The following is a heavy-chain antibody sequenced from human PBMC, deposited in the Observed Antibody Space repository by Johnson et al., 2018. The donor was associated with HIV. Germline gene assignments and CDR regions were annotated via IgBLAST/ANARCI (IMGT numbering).Heavy chain of an antibody. CDR2: ISSDGSNK. CDR3: AKPQWVSSGAFDI. Sequence: QVQLVESGGGVDQPGRSLRLSCAASGFTFSSYGMHWVRQAPGQGLEWVAFISSDGSNKYFAVSVTGRFSISRDNSKNTLYLQMNSLTAEDTAVYYCAKPQWVSSGAFDIWSQGTMVTVSS. V-gene: IGHV3-30*18. J-gene: IGHJ3*02. D-gene: IGHD3-3*01. CDR1: GFTFSSYG.